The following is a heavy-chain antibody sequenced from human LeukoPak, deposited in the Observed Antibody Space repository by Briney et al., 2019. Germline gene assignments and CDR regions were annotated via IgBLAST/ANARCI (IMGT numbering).Heavy chain of an antibody. J-gene: IGHJ4*02. V-gene: IGHV4-39*01. CDR1: GGSISSSSYY. Sequence: SETLSLTCTVSGGSISSSSYYWGWIRQPPGKGLEWIGSIYYSGSTYYNPSLKSRVTISVDTSKNQFSLKLSSVTAADTAVYYCARLCSSTSCEGDFYDYWGQGTLVTVSS. CDR2: IYYSGST. CDR3: ARLCSSTSCEGDFYDY. D-gene: IGHD2-2*01.